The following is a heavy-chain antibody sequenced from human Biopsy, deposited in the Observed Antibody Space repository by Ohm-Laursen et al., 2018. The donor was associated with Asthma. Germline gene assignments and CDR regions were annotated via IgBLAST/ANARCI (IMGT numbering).Heavy chain of an antibody. Sequence: GTLSLTCTVYGGYLTGHYWNWIRQPPGKGLEWIGEIDQSGYTNYNPSLKSRVTISADTSKNQFHLNLSSVTAADTAVYFCARVAITGIRGWFDPWGQGTQVTVSS. J-gene: IGHJ5*02. D-gene: IGHD1-20*01. CDR3: ARVAITGIRGWFDP. CDR2: IDQSGYT. V-gene: IGHV4-34*01. CDR1: GGYLTGHY.